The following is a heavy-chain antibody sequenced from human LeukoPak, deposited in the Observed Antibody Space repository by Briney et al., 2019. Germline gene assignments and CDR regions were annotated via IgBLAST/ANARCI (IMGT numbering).Heavy chain of an antibody. CDR3: AKEDEYYYDSSGYSYFDY. J-gene: IGHJ4*02. CDR1: GFTFSSYG. CDR2: IWYDGSNK. Sequence: PGGSLRLSCAASGFTFSSYGMHWVRQAPGKGLEWVADIWYDGSNKYYVDSVKGRFTISRDNSKNTLYLQMNSLRAEDTAVYYCAKEDEYYYDSSGYSYFDYWGQGTLVTVSS. V-gene: IGHV3-33*06. D-gene: IGHD3-22*01.